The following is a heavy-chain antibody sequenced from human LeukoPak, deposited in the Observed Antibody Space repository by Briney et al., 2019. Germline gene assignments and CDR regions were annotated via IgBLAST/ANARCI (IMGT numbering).Heavy chain of an antibody. V-gene: IGHV4-38-2*02. CDR3: ARDPPGQWLPSNWFDP. D-gene: IGHD6-19*01. CDR1: GYSISSGYY. Sequence: PSETLSLTCTVSGYSISSGYYWGWIRQPPGKGLEWIGSIYHSGSTYYNPSLKSRVTISVDTSKNQFSLKLSSVTAADTAVYYSARDPPGQWLPSNWFDPWGQGTLVTVSS. J-gene: IGHJ5*02. CDR2: IYHSGST.